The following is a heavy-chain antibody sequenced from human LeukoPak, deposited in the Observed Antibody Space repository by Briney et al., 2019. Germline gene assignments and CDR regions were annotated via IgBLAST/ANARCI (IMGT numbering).Heavy chain of an antibody. CDR1: GYTFTSNG. Sequence: GASVKVSCRASGYTFTSNGISWVRQARGQGLEWMAWISPYNGDTTYAQELQGRVTVTTDASTSTAYMELRSLRSDDTAMYFCARLRGGIYSSRDAFDIWGQGTMVTVSS. D-gene: IGHD6-19*01. V-gene: IGHV1-18*01. CDR3: ARLRGGIYSSRDAFDI. CDR2: ISPYNGDT. J-gene: IGHJ3*02.